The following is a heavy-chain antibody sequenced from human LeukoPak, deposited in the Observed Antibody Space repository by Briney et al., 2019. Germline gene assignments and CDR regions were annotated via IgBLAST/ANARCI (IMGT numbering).Heavy chain of an antibody. D-gene: IGHD2-2*02. Sequence: ASVKVSCKASGYTFTSYYMHWVRQVPGQGLEWMGIINPSGGSTSYAQKFQGRVTMTRDTSTSTVYMELSSLRSEDTAVYYCARSDIVVVPAAIRRFPFDYWGQGTLVTVSS. CDR2: INPSGGST. J-gene: IGHJ4*02. V-gene: IGHV1-46*01. CDR1: GYTFTSYY. CDR3: ARSDIVVVPAAIRRFPFDY.